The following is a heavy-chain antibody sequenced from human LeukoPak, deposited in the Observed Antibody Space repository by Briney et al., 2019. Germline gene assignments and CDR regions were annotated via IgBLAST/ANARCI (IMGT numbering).Heavy chain of an antibody. CDR2: ISGSGGST. CDR3: AECGDSSGYYYSVDY. V-gene: IGHV3-23*01. CDR1: GFTFSRYA. J-gene: IGHJ4*02. Sequence: GGSLRLSCAASGFTFSRYAISWVRQAPGKGLEWVSVISGSGGSTYYADSVKGRFTISRDNSRTTAYLQMNSLRAEDTAVYYCAECGDSSGYYYSVDYWGQGTLVTVSS. D-gene: IGHD3-22*01.